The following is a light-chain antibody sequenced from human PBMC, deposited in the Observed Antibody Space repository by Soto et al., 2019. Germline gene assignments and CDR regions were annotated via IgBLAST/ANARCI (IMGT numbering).Light chain of an antibody. CDR3: LQYATSPRT. CDR2: GAS. CDR1: QSVNNNY. V-gene: IGKV3-20*01. Sequence: EIVLTQSPGTLSLSPGERATLSCRASQSVNNNYLAWYQQKPGQTPRLLIYGASSGATGIPDRFSGSGSGTDFTLTISRLEPEDFAVYYCLQYATSPRTSGQGTKLGIK. J-gene: IGKJ2*01.